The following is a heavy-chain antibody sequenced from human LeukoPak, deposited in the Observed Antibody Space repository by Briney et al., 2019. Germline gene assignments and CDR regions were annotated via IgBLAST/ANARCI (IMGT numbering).Heavy chain of an antibody. CDR2: IIPIFGTA. D-gene: IGHD5-18*01. V-gene: IGHV1-69*05. CDR3: ARGEVDTAMAPYYYYMDV. J-gene: IGHJ6*03. Sequence: ASVKVSCKASGGTLSSYAISWVRQAPGQGLEWMGRIIPIFGTANYAQKFQGRVTITTDESTSTAYMELSSLRSEDTAVYYCARGEVDTAMAPYYYYMDVWGKGTTVTVSS. CDR1: GGTLSSYA.